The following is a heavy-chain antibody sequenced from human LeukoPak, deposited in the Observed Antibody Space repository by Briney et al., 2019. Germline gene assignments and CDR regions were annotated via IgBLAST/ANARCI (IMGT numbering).Heavy chain of an antibody. CDR2: MNPNSGNA. CDR1: GYTFTSYD. V-gene: IGHV1-8*01. J-gene: IGHJ4*02. D-gene: IGHD1-14*01. CDR3: ARRRVGTHFDY. Sequence: ASVKVSCKASGYTFTSYDINWVRQATGQGLEWMGWMNPNSGNADFAQKFQGRATITRNTSINTAYMELSSLRFDDTAVYYCARRRVGTHFDYWGQGTLVTVSS.